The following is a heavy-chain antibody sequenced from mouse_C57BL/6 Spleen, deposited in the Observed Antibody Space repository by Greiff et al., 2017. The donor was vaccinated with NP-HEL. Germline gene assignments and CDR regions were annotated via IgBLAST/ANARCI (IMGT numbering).Heavy chain of an antibody. CDR1: GYTFTSYT. D-gene: IGHD2-13*01. CDR3: AREGESAWFAY. CDR2: INPSSGYT. J-gene: IGHJ3*01. Sequence: VQLQQSGAELARPGASVKMSCKASGYTFTSYTMHWVKQRPGQGLEWIGYINPSSGYTKYNQKFKDKATLTADKSSSTAYMQLSSLTSEDSAVYYCAREGESAWFAYWGQGTLVTVSA. V-gene: IGHV1-4*01.